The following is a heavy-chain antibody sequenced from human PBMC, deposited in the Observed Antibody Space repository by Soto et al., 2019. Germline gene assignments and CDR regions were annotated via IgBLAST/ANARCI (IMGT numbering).Heavy chain of an antibody. D-gene: IGHD3-3*01. J-gene: IGHJ6*02. CDR1: GFTFSSYA. V-gene: IGHV3-30-3*01. Sequence: GVTMRLSCAASGFTFSSYAMHWVRQAPGKGLEWVAVISYDGSNKYYADSVKGRFTISRDNSKNTLYLQMNSLRAEDTAVYYGARDLRSDDFWSGSDYGMDGWGQGTMVTVSS. CDR3: ARDLRSDDFWSGSDYGMDG. CDR2: ISYDGSNK.